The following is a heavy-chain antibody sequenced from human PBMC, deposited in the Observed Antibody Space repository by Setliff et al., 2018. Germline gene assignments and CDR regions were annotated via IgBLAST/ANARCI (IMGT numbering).Heavy chain of an antibody. CDR1: GASISGSSFY. Sequence: SETLSLTCTVPGASISGSSFYWAWIRQPPGKGLEWIGSVYHTGLTFYNPSLKSRVTISVDTSNDQFSLKLKSVTAADTSVFFCARTGTHRYFDFWGQGTPVTVSS. CDR3: ARTGTHRYFDF. V-gene: IGHV4-39*01. CDR2: VYHTGLT. J-gene: IGHJ4*02. D-gene: IGHD1-1*01.